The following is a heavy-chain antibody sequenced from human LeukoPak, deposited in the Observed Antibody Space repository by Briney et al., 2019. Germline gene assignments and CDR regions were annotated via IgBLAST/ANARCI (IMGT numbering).Heavy chain of an antibody. J-gene: IGHJ4*02. Sequence: ASVKVSCKASVYSFTSYGISWVRQAPGQGLEWMGWISAYNGNTNYAQKLQGRVTMTTDTSTSTVYMELRSLRSDDTTVYYCARGVITMVRGVISYYFDYWGQGTLVTVSS. CDR2: ISAYNGNT. V-gene: IGHV1-18*01. D-gene: IGHD3-10*01. CDR3: ARGVITMVRGVISYYFDY. CDR1: VYSFTSYG.